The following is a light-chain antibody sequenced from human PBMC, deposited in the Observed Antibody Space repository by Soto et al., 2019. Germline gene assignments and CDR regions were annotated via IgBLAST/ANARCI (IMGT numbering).Light chain of an antibody. CDR3: QTWGTDIVV. CDR1: SGHSSYA. CDR2: LNSDGSP. J-gene: IGLJ2*01. V-gene: IGLV4-69*01. Sequence: QSVLTQSPSASASLGASVKLTCTLSSGHSSYAIAWHQQQPEKGPRYLMKLNSDGSPSKGDGIPDRFSGSSSGAERYLTISSLQSEDEADYYCQTWGTDIVVFGGGTKLTVL.